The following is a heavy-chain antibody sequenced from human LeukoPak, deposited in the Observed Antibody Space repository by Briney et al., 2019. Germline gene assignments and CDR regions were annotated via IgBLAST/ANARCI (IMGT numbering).Heavy chain of an antibody. V-gene: IGHV3-30-3*01. D-gene: IGHD6-13*01. CDR3: ASSGYSRTHQFDY. Sequence: SGGSLRLSCAASGFTFSSYAMHWVRQAPGKGLEWVAVISYDGSNKYYADSVKGRFTISRDNSKDTLYLQMNSLRAEDTAVYYCASSGYSRTHQFDYWGQGTLVTVSS. CDR2: ISYDGSNK. J-gene: IGHJ4*02. CDR1: GFTFSSYA.